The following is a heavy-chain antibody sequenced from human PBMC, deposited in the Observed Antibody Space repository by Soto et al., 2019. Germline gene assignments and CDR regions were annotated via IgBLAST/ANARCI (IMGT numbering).Heavy chain of an antibody. D-gene: IGHD6-19*01. J-gene: IGHJ4*02. CDR3: AKSLSLGQWLVESSYFDY. Sequence: PGGSLRLSCAASGFTFSSYGMHWVRQAPGKGLEWVAVISYDGSNKYYADSVKGRFTISRDNSKNTLYLQMNSLRAEDTAVYYCAKSLSLGQWLVESSYFDYWGQGTLVTVSS. V-gene: IGHV3-30*18. CDR2: ISYDGSNK. CDR1: GFTFSSYG.